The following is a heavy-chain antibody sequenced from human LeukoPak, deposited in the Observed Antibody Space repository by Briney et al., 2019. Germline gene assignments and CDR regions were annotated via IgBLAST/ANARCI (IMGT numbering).Heavy chain of an antibody. CDR2: IYYSGST. CDR1: GGSISSGGYY. Sequence: SQTLSLTCTVSGGSISSGGYYWSWIRQHPGKGLEWIGYIYYSGSTYYNPSLKSRVTISVDTSKNQFSLKLSSVTAADTAVYYCARGLPSPTVTGAFDIWGQGTMVTVSS. J-gene: IGHJ3*02. CDR3: ARGLPSPTVTGAFDI. D-gene: IGHD4-17*01. V-gene: IGHV4-31*03.